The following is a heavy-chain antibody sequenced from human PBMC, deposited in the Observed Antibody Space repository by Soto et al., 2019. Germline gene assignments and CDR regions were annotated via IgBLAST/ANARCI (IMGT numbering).Heavy chain of an antibody. CDR2: IKQDGSER. Sequence: EVQLVESGGCVVQPGGSLRLSCAASGFTFSIYWMSCVRQAPGKGLEWVANIKQDGSERYYVDSVKGRFTISRDNAKNSLYLQMKSLRAEDTAVYYCARGTIAAAGNNWFDPSGQGTLVTVSS. CDR3: ARGTIAAAGNNWFDP. D-gene: IGHD6-13*01. V-gene: IGHV3-7*03. CDR1: GFTFSIYW. J-gene: IGHJ5*02.